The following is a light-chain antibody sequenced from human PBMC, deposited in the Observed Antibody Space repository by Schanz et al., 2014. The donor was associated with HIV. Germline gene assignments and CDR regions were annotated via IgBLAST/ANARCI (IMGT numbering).Light chain of an antibody. CDR2: GAS. J-gene: IGKJ1*01. CDR1: QSISSSY. V-gene: IGKV3D-7*01. Sequence: EILLTQSPATLSLSPGERATLSCRASQSISSSYLAWYQQRPGQAPRLLIYGASSRATGIPDRFSGSGSGTDFTLTISSLQAEDVAVYYCQQYYDIPPTFGQGTKVEI. CDR3: QQYYDIPPT.